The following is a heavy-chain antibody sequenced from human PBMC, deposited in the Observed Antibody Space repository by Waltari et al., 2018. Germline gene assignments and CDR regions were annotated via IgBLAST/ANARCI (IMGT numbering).Heavy chain of an antibody. CDR2: ISWNSGSI. CDR3: SKDMGPYYYDSSGYYY. J-gene: IGHJ4*02. CDR1: GFTFDDYA. V-gene: IGHV3-9*01. Sequence: ASGFTFDDYAMHWVRQAPGKGLEWVSGISWNSGSIGYADSVKGRFTISRDNAKNSLYLQMNSLRAEDTALYYCSKDMGPYYYDSSGYYYWGQGTLVTVSS. D-gene: IGHD3-22*01.